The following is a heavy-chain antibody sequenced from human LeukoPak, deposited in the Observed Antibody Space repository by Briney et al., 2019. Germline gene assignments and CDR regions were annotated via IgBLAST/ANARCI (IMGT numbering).Heavy chain of an antibody. V-gene: IGHV1-18*01. Sequence: GASVKVSCKASGYTFTSYGISWVRQAPGQGLEWVGWISAYNGNTNYAQKLQGRVTMTTDTSTSTAYMELRSLRSDDTAVYYCARDHCFGLAAAGRCAFDIWGQGTMVTVSS. CDR1: GYTFTSYG. J-gene: IGHJ3*02. CDR3: ARDHCFGLAAAGRCAFDI. D-gene: IGHD6-13*01. CDR2: ISAYNGNT.